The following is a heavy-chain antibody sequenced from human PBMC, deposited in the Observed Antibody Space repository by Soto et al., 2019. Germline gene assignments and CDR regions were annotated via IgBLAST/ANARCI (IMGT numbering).Heavy chain of an antibody. CDR1: GGTFSSYA. D-gene: IGHD1-26*01. Sequence: QVQLVQSGAEVKKPGSSVTVSCKASGGTFSSYALIWVRQAPGQGLAWIGGIIPMSGATNYAQKFQGRVTFTEDESTNSAYLELTSLRSEDTAVYYCARGGPENDYWGQGTLVTVSS. CDR3: ARGGPENDY. J-gene: IGHJ4*02. CDR2: IIPMSGAT. V-gene: IGHV1-69*12.